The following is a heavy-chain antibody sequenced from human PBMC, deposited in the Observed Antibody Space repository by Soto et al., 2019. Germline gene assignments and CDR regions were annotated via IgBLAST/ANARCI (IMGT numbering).Heavy chain of an antibody. Sequence: QVQLEESGGAVVQPGRSLRLSCAASGFAFSSYAMQWVRQAPGKGLEWVAGISYDGSNKHYADSVKGRYTISRDNSKTTLFLQMNSLSTEDTAVYYGVRDSNAGIGRYDYWGQGTPVTVSS. J-gene: IGHJ4*02. V-gene: IGHV3-30-3*01. CDR3: VRDSNAGIGRYDY. D-gene: IGHD1-20*01. CDR1: GFAFSSYA. CDR2: ISYDGSNK.